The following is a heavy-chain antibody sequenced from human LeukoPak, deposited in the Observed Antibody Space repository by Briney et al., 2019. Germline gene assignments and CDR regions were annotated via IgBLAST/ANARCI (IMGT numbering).Heavy chain of an antibody. CDR1: GFTFSTYS. CDR2: ISDSGAM. V-gene: IGHV3-48*01. J-gene: IGHJ4*02. CDR3: ARDGGYRGYDADC. Sequence: GGSLRLSCAASGFTFSTYSMKWVPQAPGKGLEWVSYISDSGAMYYADSVRGRFTISRENAQNSLFLQMNSLRAEDTAVYYCARDGGYRGYDADCWGQGTLVTVSS. D-gene: IGHD5-12*01.